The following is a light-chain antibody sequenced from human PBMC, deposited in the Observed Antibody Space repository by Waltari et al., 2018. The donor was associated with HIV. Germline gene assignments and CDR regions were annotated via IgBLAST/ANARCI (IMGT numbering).Light chain of an antibody. CDR1: SSDVGGYNY. CDR3: SAYTGSDSVV. Sequence: QSALTQPPSASGSPGQSVTISCTGTSSDVGGYNYVSWYQQHPGRAPKLMIYELSKRPSGVPDRFSGSKSGNTASLTVSGLQAEEEADYYCSAYTGSDSVVFGGGTKLTVL. V-gene: IGLV2-8*01. CDR2: ELS. J-gene: IGLJ2*01.